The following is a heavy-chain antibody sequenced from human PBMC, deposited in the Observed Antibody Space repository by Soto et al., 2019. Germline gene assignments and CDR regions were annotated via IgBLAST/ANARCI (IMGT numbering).Heavy chain of an antibody. J-gene: IGHJ5*02. CDR3: AREPLAFDP. Sequence: QVQLVQSGAEVKKPGASEKVSCKASGYSFTGHYIHWVRQAPGQGLEWMGWINPNNGDTNYAQKFQGRVTMTRDTSISTASMELIRLTSDDTAVYYCAREPLAFDPWGQGTLVTVSS. CDR1: GYSFTGHY. D-gene: IGHD6-13*01. CDR2: INPNNGDT. V-gene: IGHV1-2*02.